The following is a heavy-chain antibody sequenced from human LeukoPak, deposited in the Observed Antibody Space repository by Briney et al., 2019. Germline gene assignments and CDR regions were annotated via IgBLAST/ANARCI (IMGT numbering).Heavy chain of an antibody. J-gene: IGHJ4*02. CDR3: AKAASHFDTSSPFDY. D-gene: IGHD3-22*01. CDR1: GFAFGNFA. CDR2: ISWNSGNI. V-gene: IGHV3-9*01. Sequence: GGSLRLSCAASGFAFGNFALHWVRQAPGKGLEWVSGISWNSGNILYADSVRGRITVFRDNAKNALYMEMDSLRPEDTALYYCAKAASHFDTSSPFDYWGQGTPVTVSS.